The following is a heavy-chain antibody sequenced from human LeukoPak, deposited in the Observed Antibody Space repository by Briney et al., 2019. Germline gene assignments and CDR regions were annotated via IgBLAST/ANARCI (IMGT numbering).Heavy chain of an antibody. Sequence: SETLSLTCTVSGGSISSYYWSWLRQPPGKGLEWIGYIYYSGSTNYNPSLKSRVTISVDTSKNQFSLKLSSVTAADTAVYYCARDPPRYCSGGSCFPYWGQGTLVTVSS. CDR1: GGSISSYY. CDR3: ARDPPRYCSGGSCFPY. CDR2: IYYSGST. D-gene: IGHD2-15*01. J-gene: IGHJ4*02. V-gene: IGHV4-59*01.